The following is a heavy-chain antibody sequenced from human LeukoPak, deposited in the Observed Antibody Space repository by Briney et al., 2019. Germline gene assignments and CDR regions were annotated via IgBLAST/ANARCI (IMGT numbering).Heavy chain of an antibody. V-gene: IGHV3-30-3*01. CDR1: GFTFSSYA. J-gene: IGHJ4*02. Sequence: GGSLRLSCAASGFTFSSYAMHWVRQAPGKGLEWVAVISYDGSNKHYADSVKGRFTISRDNSKNTLYLQMNSLRAEDTAVYYCAKDRDYGDPFDYWGQGTLVTVSS. CDR3: AKDRDYGDPFDY. CDR2: ISYDGSNK. D-gene: IGHD4-17*01.